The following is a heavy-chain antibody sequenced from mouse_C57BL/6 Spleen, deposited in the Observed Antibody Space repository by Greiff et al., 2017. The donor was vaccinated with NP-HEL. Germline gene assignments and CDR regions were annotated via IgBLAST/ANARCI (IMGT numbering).Heavy chain of an antibody. J-gene: IGHJ2*01. CDR3: ASSYGSWDY. CDR2: IYPGDGDT. V-gene: IGHV1-82*01. D-gene: IGHD1-1*01. CDR1: GYAFSSSW. Sequence: QVQLKESGPELVKPGASVKISCKASGYAFSSSWMNWVKQRPGKGLEWIGRIYPGDGDTNYNGKFKGKATLTADKSSSTAYMQLSSLTSEDSAVYFCASSYGSWDYWGQGTTLTVSS.